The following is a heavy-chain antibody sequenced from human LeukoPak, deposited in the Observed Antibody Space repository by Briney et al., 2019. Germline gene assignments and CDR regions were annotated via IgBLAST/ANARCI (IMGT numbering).Heavy chain of an antibody. CDR1: GFTFSTYA. V-gene: IGHV3-7*01. J-gene: IGHJ4*02. CDR3: ARSSNELERLYFDY. Sequence: GGSLRLSCAASGFTFSTYAMHWVRQAPGKGLEWVANIKQDGSEKYYVDFVKGRFTISRDNAKNSLYLQMNSLRAEDTAVYYCARSSNELERLYFDYWGQGTLVTVSS. CDR2: IKQDGSEK. D-gene: IGHD1-1*01.